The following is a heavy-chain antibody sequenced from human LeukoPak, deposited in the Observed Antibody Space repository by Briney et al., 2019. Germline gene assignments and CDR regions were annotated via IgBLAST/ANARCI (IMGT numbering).Heavy chain of an antibody. V-gene: IGHV3-21*01. D-gene: IGHD6-19*01. Sequence: PGGSLRLSCVASGFTFNTYNMNWVRQAPGKGLEWVSSITSSGSYIYYTDSVKGRFTISRDNTKNSLYLQMNSLRDEDTAVYYCARALYNSGWHSGYWGQGTLVSVSS. J-gene: IGHJ4*02. CDR1: GFTFNTYN. CDR2: ITSSGSYI. CDR3: ARALYNSGWHSGY.